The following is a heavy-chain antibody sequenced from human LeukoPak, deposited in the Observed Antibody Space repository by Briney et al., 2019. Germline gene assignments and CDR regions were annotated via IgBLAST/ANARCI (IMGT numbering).Heavy chain of an antibody. D-gene: IGHD2/OR15-2a*01. CDR1: GFTFNSYA. V-gene: IGHV3-23*01. Sequence: GGSLRLSCAASGFTFNSYAMSWVRPAPRKGPERVSAISGGGGSTYYADSVKGRFTISRDISKNTLYLQMNSLRAEDTAVYYCAKDRDTTAYPRWDYWGRGTLVTVSS. CDR3: AKDRDTTAYPRWDY. J-gene: IGHJ4*02. CDR2: ISGGGGST.